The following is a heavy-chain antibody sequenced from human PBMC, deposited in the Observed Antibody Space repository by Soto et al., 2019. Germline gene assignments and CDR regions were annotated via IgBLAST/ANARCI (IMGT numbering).Heavy chain of an antibody. Sequence: ASVKVSCKASGYTFTSYGISWVRQAPGQGLEWMGWISAYNGNTNYAQKLQGRVTMTTDTSTSTAYMELRSLRSDDTAVYYCARASRGVPKYNWFGPWGQGTLVTVPQ. CDR3: ARASRGVPKYNWFGP. V-gene: IGHV1-18*01. CDR2: ISAYNGNT. J-gene: IGHJ5*02. D-gene: IGHD2-8*02. CDR1: GYTFTSYG.